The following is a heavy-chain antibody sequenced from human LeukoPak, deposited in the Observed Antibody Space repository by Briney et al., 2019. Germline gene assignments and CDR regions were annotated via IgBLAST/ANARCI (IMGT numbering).Heavy chain of an antibody. CDR1: GFTFSAYG. D-gene: IGHD1-26*01. Sequence: GGSLRLSCAASGFTFSAYGMHWVRQAPGKGLEWVAIIWYDGGNKYYADSVKGRFTISRDNSKNTLFLQMNSLRVEDTAVNYCAKDGPELVNAYYYYMDVWGKGTTVTVSS. CDR2: IWYDGGNK. J-gene: IGHJ6*03. V-gene: IGHV3-33*06. CDR3: AKDGPELVNAYYYYMDV.